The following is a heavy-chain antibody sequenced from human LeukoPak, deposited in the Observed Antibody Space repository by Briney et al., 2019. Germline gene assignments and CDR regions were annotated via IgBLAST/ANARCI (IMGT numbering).Heavy chain of an antibody. D-gene: IGHD2-15*01. Sequence: XXXSGGSXXXGSYYWSWIRQPGGKGLEWIGRIYTSGSXNYNPSLKSRVTISVXTTKNQFSLKRSPVTADDTAGYXXXXXXXXXAAYYFDYWGQGTLVTVSS. CDR2: IYTSGSX. J-gene: IGHJ4*02. V-gene: IGHV4-61*02. CDR1: GGSXXXGSYY. CDR3: XXXXXXXAAYYFDY.